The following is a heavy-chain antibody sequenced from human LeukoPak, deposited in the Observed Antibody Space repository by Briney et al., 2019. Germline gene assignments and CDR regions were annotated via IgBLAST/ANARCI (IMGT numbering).Heavy chain of an antibody. V-gene: IGHV4-39*07. D-gene: IGHD2-15*01. CDR2: IYYSGST. Sequence: SETLSLTCTVSGGSISSSSYYWGWIRQPPGKGLEWIGSIYYSGSTYYNPSLKSRVTISVDTSKNQFSLELSSVTAADTAVYYCARDIVVVVAATNWFDPWGQGTLVTVSS. J-gene: IGHJ5*02. CDR3: ARDIVVVVAATNWFDP. CDR1: GGSISSSSYY.